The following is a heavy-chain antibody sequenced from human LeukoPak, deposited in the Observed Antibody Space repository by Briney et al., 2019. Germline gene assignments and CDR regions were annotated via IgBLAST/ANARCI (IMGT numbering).Heavy chain of an antibody. CDR1: TYSISSGYY. V-gene: IGHV4-38-2*02. J-gene: IGHJ4*02. CDR2: IFRSGST. Sequence: PSETLSLTCTVSTYSISSGYYWGWIRQPPGKGLEWIGSIFRSGSTSYNPSLKSRVTISVDTSKNQFSLKLSSVTAADTAVYYCARANNYYDSSGYLVPFFDYWGQGTLVTVSS. CDR3: ARANNYYDSSGYLVPFFDY. D-gene: IGHD3-22*01.